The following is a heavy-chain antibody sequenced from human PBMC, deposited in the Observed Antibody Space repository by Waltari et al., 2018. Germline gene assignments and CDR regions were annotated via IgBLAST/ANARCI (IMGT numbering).Heavy chain of an antibody. J-gene: IGHJ4*02. CDR3: ARSPTGWGYFDH. CDR1: GGSVIRGGDY. V-gene: IGHV4-61*09. CDR2: SYTSGST. D-gene: IGHD6-19*01. Sequence: QVQLQESGPGLVKPSQTLSLTCTVSGGSVIRGGDYWGWIRQPAGKGLEWVGHSYTSGSTTYNPSLKSRVTISRDTSKNQFYLELRSMTAADTAVYYCARSPTGWGYFDHWGQATLVTVSS.